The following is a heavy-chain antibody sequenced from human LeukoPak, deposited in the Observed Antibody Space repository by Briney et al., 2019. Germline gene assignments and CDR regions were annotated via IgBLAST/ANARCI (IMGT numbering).Heavy chain of an antibody. V-gene: IGHV3-66*01. CDR3: ARYQNSGRFHP. Sequence: GGSLRLSCAASGFTVSSNYMSWVRQAPGKGLEWVSVIYSGGSTYYADSVKGRFTISRDNSKNTLYLQMNSLRAEDTAVYYRARYQNSGRFHPWGQGTLVPVSS. CDR1: GFTVSSNY. D-gene: IGHD1-26*01. CDR2: IYSGGST. J-gene: IGHJ5*02.